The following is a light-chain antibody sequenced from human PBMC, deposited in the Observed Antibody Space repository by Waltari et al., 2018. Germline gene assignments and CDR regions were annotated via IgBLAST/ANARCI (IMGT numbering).Light chain of an antibody. CDR1: QSGLYRSSNKNF. J-gene: IGKJ3*01. CDR2: CAS. V-gene: IGKV4-1*01. CDR3: QQYYSTIFT. Sequence: DIVVTQSSDSLSVSLGERAPINCTSSQSGLYRSSNKNFLAWYQQKPGQPPKLLIYCASTRESGVPDRFSGSGSGTDFTLTISSLQAEDVAVYYCQQYYSTIFTFGPGTKVDIK.